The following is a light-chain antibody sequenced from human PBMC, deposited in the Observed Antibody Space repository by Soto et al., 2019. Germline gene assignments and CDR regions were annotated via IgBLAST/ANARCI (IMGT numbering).Light chain of an antibody. CDR2: EVS. Sequence: QSALPQPASVSGSPGQSITISCTGTSSDVGGYAYVSWYQHHPGKAPKLLIYEVSQRPSKFSNRFSGSKSGNTASLTISGLPAEDEADYYCSSYTSSNTLVFGTGTKLTVL. J-gene: IGLJ1*01. CDR1: SSDVGGYAY. CDR3: SSYTSSNTLV. V-gene: IGLV2-14*01.